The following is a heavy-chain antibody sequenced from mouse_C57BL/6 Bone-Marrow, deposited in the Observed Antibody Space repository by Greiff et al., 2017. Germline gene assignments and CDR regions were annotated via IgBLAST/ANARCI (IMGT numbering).Heavy chain of an antibody. CDR1: GYTFTDYE. Sequence: VQLQQSGAELVRPGASVTLSCKASGYTFTDYEMHWVKQTPVHGLDWIGAIDPETGGTAYNQKFKGKAILTADKSSSTAYMELRSLTSEDSAVYYCTRRDYGSSFYYYAMDYWGQGTSVTVSS. J-gene: IGHJ4*01. CDR3: TRRDYGSSFYYYAMDY. D-gene: IGHD1-1*01. V-gene: IGHV1-15*01. CDR2: IDPETGGT.